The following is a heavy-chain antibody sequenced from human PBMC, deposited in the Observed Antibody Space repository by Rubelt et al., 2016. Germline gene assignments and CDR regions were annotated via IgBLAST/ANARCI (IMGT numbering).Heavy chain of an antibody. Sequence: QVQLVESGGGLVKPGGSLRLSCEASGFTFSDYYMSWIRQTPGKGLEWVSFISSSGSSTYYADSVKGRFTISRDNSKNTLSLQIDSLIPEDTALYYCARSYDPNDAFDVWGQGTMVTVS. CDR3: ARSYDPNDAFDV. J-gene: IGHJ3*01. CDR1: GFTFSDYY. D-gene: IGHD2-21*01. V-gene: IGHV3-11*04. CDR2: ISSSGSST.